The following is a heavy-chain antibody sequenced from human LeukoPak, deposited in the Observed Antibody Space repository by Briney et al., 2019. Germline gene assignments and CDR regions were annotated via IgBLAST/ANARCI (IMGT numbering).Heavy chain of an antibody. J-gene: IGHJ5*02. D-gene: IGHD4-17*01. CDR2: VYTSGST. CDR3: ARGPLTMTRGFDP. CDR1: GGSINNYY. Sequence: SETLSLTCTVSGGSINNYYWSWIRQPAGKGLEWIGRVYTSGSTNYNPSLKTRVTMSVDTSKNQFSLKLSSVTAADTAVYYCARGPLTMTRGFDPWGQGTLVTVSS. V-gene: IGHV4-4*07.